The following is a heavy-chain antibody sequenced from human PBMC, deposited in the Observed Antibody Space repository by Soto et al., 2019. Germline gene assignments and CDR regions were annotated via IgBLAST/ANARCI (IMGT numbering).Heavy chain of an antibody. CDR3: ATGGSGHYLTYYYYYGLDV. D-gene: IGHD3-22*01. J-gene: IGHJ6*02. Sequence: LRRSCEASGFAFRNNGMHWVRQVPGKGLEWVEVISYDGNNKYYADPVEGPFTISRDNDKNTMYLQMNNLRAEDTAMYYCATGGSGHYLTYYYYYGLDVWGQGTTVTVSS. CDR1: GFAFRNNG. CDR2: ISYDGNNK. V-gene: IGHV3-30*03.